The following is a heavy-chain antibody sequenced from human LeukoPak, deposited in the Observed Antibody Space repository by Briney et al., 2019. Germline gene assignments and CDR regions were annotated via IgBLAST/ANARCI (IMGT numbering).Heavy chain of an antibody. CDR1: GGSISSYY. CDR2: IYTSGST. V-gene: IGHV4-4*07. Sequence: PSETLSLTCTVSGGSISSYYWSWIRQPAGKGLEWIGRIYTSGSTNYNPSLKSRVTMSVDTSKNQFSLKLSSVTAADTAVYYCARDSPRDCSGGSCYSYMSAFDIWGQGTMVTVSS. D-gene: IGHD2-15*01. CDR3: ARDSPRDCSGGSCYSYMSAFDI. J-gene: IGHJ3*02.